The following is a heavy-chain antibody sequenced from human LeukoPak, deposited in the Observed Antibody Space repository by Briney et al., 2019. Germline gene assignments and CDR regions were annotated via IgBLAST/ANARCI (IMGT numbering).Heavy chain of an antibody. V-gene: IGHV3-23*01. CDR2: ISGSGGST. Sequence: GGSLRLSCAASGFTFSSYAMSWVRQAPGKGLEWVSAISGSGGSTYYADSVKGRFTISRDNSKNTLYLQMNSLRAEDTAVYYSARGSMIVVDPYDYWGQGTLVTVSS. CDR3: ARGSMIVVDPYDY. CDR1: GFTFSSYA. D-gene: IGHD3-22*01. J-gene: IGHJ4*02.